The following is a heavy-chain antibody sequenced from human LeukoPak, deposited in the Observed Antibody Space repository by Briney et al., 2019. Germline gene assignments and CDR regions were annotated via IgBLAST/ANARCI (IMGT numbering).Heavy chain of an antibody. CDR3: ARGTYYDFWSGYSRPYYFDY. CDR2: IYYTGST. CDR1: GGSISNSSYY. D-gene: IGHD3-3*01. Sequence: SETLSLTCTVSGGSISNSSYYWGWIRQPPGKGLECIGIIYYTGSTNYNPSLKSRVTISVDTSKSQFSLKLSSVTAADTAVYYCARGTYYDFWSGYSRPYYFDYWGQGTLVTVSS. V-gene: IGHV4-39*07. J-gene: IGHJ4*02.